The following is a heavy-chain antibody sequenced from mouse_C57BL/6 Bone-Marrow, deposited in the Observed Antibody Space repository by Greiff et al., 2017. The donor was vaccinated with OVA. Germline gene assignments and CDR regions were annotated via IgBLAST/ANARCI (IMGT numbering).Heavy chain of an antibody. CDR1: GYTFTDYY. D-gene: IGHD2-3*01. CDR2: INPNNGGT. Sequence: VQLQQSGPELVKPGASVKISCKASGYTFTDYYMNWVKQSHGKSLEWIGDINPNNGGTSYNQKFKGKATLTVDKSSSTAYMELRSLTSEDSAVYYCARGDGYYVAWFAYWGQGTLVTVSA. J-gene: IGHJ3*01. CDR3: ARGDGYYVAWFAY. V-gene: IGHV1-26*01.